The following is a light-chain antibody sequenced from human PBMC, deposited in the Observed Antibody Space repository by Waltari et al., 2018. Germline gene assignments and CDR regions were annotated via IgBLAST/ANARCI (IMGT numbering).Light chain of an antibody. Sequence: QSALTQPAPVSGPPGRSIPLSCPGTSDAVGGYTIVSWYPQSPGKAPPLMIYEVSFRPSGISNRFSGSKSGNTATLTISGLQAEDEADYYCSSKTSASGVFGTGTTVTVL. CDR3: SSKTSASGV. CDR2: EVS. CDR1: SDAVGGYTI. J-gene: IGLJ1*01. V-gene: IGLV2-14*01.